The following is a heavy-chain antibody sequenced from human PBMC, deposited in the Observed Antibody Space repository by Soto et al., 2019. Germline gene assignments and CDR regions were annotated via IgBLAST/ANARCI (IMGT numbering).Heavy chain of an antibody. V-gene: IGHV4-59*01. CDR3: ARTLYSSYSYDGDY. CDR2: IYYSGST. D-gene: IGHD6-6*01. Sequence: PSETLSLSCTVSGDSISSDYWSWVRQPPGKGLEWIGHIYYSGSTNYNPSLKSRVTISVDTSKNQFSLKLSSVTAADTAVYYCARTLYSSYSYDGDYWGQGTLVTVSS. CDR1: GDSISSDY. J-gene: IGHJ4*02.